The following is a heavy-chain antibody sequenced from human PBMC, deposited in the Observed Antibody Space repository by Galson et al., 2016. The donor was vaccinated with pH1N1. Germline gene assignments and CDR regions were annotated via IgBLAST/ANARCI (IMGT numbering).Heavy chain of an antibody. J-gene: IGHJ4*02. CDR3: ESQHYYGSGVDY. CDR2: IKQDGSEK. D-gene: IGHD3-10*01. V-gene: IGHV3-7*05. CDR1: EVSSSYYW. Sequence: SLRLSCAASEVSSSYYWMSWVRQAPRKGLEWVASIKQDGSEKYYVDSVKGRFTISRDNAKNSLYLQMNSLRAEDTAVYYCESQHYYGSGVDYWGQGTLVTVSS.